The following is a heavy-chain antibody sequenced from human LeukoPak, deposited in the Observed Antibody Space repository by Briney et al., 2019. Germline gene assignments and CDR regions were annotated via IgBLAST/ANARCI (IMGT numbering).Heavy chain of an antibody. Sequence: SETLSLTCTVSGGSISSYYWSWIRQPPGKGLEWIGEINHSGSTNYNPSLKSRVTISVDTSKNQFSLKLSSVTAADTAVYYCARGGRLGYCSSTSCRVLSYYYGMDVWGQGTTVTVSS. CDR1: GGSISSYY. D-gene: IGHD2-2*01. V-gene: IGHV4-34*01. CDR2: INHSGST. J-gene: IGHJ6*02. CDR3: ARGGRLGYCSSTSCRVLSYYYGMDV.